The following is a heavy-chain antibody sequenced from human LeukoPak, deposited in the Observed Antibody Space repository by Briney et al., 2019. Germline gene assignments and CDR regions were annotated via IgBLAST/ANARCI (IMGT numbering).Heavy chain of an antibody. CDR3: ARDWYCSGGSCCGYFDY. V-gene: IGHV3-33*01. CDR2: IWYDGSNK. D-gene: IGHD2-15*01. Sequence: GGSLRLSCAASGFTFSSYGMPWVRQAPGKGLEWVAVIWYDGSNKYYADSVKGRFTISRDNSKNTLYLQMNSLRAEDTAVYYCARDWYCSGGSCCGYFDYWGQGTLVTVSS. J-gene: IGHJ4*02. CDR1: GFTFSSYG.